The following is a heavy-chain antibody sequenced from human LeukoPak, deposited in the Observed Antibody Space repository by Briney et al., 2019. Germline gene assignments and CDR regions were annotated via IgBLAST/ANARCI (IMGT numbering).Heavy chain of an antibody. J-gene: IGHJ3*02. CDR3: AMEVVVIIKDAFDI. CDR1: GFTFSSYG. V-gene: IGHV3-30*02. D-gene: IGHD3-22*01. Sequence: GGSLRLSCAASGFTFSSYGMHWVRQAPGKGLEWVAVIWYVGSNKYYADSVKGRFTISRDNSKNTLYLQMNSLRAEDTAVYYCAMEVVVIIKDAFDIWGQGTMVTVSS. CDR2: IWYVGSNK.